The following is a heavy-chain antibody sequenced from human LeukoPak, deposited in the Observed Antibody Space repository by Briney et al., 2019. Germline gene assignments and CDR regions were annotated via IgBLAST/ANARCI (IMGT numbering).Heavy chain of an antibody. CDR3: ARDTAARFFYYYMDV. CDR1: GFTFSSYG. V-gene: IGHV3-33*01. J-gene: IGHJ6*03. CDR2: IWYDGSNK. Sequence: GGSLRLACAASGFTFSSYGMHWVRQAPGKGLEWVAVIWYDGSNKYYADSVKGRFTISRDNSKNTLYLQMSSLRAEDTAVYYCARDTAARFFYYYMDVWGKGTTVTVSS. D-gene: IGHD6-6*01.